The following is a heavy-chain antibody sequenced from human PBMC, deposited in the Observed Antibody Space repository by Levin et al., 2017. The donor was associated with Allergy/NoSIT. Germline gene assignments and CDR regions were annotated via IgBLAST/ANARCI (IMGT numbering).Heavy chain of an antibody. CDR1: GFTFSSHE. CDR2: INTGGTTI. Sequence: PGGSLRLSCAASGFTFSSHEMNWVRQAPGKGLEWISYINTGGTTISYADSVKGRFTISRDNAKNSLYLQMNSPRAEDTAVYYCARDDCSSSSCYSMDAFDIWGQGTMVIVSS. J-gene: IGHJ3*02. V-gene: IGHV3-48*03. D-gene: IGHD2-2*01. CDR3: ARDDCSSSSCYSMDAFDI.